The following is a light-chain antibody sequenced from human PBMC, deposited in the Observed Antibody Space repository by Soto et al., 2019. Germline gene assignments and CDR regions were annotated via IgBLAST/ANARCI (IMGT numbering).Light chain of an antibody. V-gene: IGLV2-14*01. Sequence: QSVRTQPATVSGSPGQSIAISCTGNSSEVGGYNYVSWYQLHPDKAPKLIIYDVSNRPSGVSNRFSGSKSGNTATLTIYELLPEVVADYYCSSYTCSISRVFGTLTNVPVL. CDR2: DVS. CDR1: SSEVGGYNY. J-gene: IGLJ1*01. CDR3: SSYTCSISRV.